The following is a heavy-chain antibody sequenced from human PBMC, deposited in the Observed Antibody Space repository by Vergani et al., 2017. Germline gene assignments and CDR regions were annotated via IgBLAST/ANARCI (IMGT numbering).Heavy chain of an antibody. J-gene: IGHJ4*02. CDR1: GGSVSSGTYY. Sequence: QVQLQESGPGLVKPSETLSITCTVSGGSVSSGTYYWSWIRQPPGKGLEWIGYIYYSGSTNYNPSLKSRVTISVDTSKNQVSLKVSSVTAADTAVYYCARDRGVASGYFDYWGQGTLVTVSS. D-gene: IGHD2-15*01. V-gene: IGHV4-61*01. CDR3: ARDRGVASGYFDY. CDR2: IYYSGST.